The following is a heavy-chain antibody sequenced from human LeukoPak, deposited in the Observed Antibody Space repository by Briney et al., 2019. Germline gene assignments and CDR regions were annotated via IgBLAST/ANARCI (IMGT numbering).Heavy chain of an antibody. Sequence: PGGSLRLSCAASGFTFSNAWMSWIRQAPGKGLEWVSYISGSGSTIYYADSVKGRFTISRDNAKNSLYLQMNSLRAEDTAVYYCARGGYYDILTGYYTVDYWGQGTLVTVSS. J-gene: IGHJ4*02. CDR2: ISGSGSTI. CDR3: ARGGYYDILTGYYTVDY. V-gene: IGHV3-11*01. D-gene: IGHD3-9*01. CDR1: GFTFSNAW.